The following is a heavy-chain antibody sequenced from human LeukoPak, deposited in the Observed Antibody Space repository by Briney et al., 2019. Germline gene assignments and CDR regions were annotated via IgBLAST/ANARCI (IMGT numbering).Heavy chain of an antibody. CDR2: INPSGGST. D-gene: IGHD5-18*01. V-gene: IGHV1-46*01. Sequence: GASVKVSCKASGYTFTSYYTHWVRQAPGQGLEWMGIINPSGGSTSYAQKFQGRVTMTRDTSTSTVYMELSSLRSEDTAVYYCARDLPPNVDTAMVTHDYWGQGTLVTVSS. CDR3: ARDLPPNVDTAMVTHDY. CDR1: GYTFTSYY. J-gene: IGHJ4*02.